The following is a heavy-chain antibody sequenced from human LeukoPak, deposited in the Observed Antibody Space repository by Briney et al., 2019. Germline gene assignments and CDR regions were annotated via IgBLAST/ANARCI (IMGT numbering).Heavy chain of an antibody. CDR3: ARLYYDSSGYYQICYFDY. J-gene: IGHJ4*02. CDR2: IYYSGST. V-gene: IGHV4-39*01. Sequence: SETLSLTCTVSGGSISSSSYYWGWIRQPPGKGLEWIGSIYYSGSTYYNPSLKSRVTISVDTSKNQFSLNLSSVTAADTAVYYCARLYYDSSGYYQICYFDYWGQGTLVTVST. CDR1: GGSISSSSYY. D-gene: IGHD3-22*01.